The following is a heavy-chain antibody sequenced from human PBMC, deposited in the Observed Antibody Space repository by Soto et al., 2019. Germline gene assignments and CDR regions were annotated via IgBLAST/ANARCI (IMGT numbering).Heavy chain of an antibody. CDR3: ARDEGIGSSWDYYYYYGMDV. D-gene: IGHD6-13*01. Sequence: ASVKVSCKASGYTFTGYYMHWARQAPGQGLEWMGWINPNSGGTNYAQKFQGRVTMTRDTSISTAYMELSRLRSDDTAVYYCARDEGIGSSWDYYYYYGMDVWGQGTTVTVSS. CDR2: INPNSGGT. V-gene: IGHV1-2*02. J-gene: IGHJ6*02. CDR1: GYTFTGYY.